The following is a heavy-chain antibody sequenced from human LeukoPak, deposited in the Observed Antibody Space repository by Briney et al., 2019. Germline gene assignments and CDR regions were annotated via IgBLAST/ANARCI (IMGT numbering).Heavy chain of an antibody. J-gene: IGHJ4*02. V-gene: IGHV1-18*01. CDR2: IGVFNGNR. Sequence: ASVKVSCKTSGYTFSRYGFSWVRQAPGQGLEWIGWIGVFNGNRNYAKSVQGRITLTADTSTNTTYMELRSLTSDDTAVYFCGRDWDWHVQFWGQGTLITVSS. CDR1: GYTFSRYG. CDR3: GRDWDWHVQF. D-gene: IGHD1-26*01.